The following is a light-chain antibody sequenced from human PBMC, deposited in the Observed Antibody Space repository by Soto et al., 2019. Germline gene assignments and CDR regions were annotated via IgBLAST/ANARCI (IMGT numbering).Light chain of an antibody. CDR2: GAS. J-gene: IGKJ3*01. V-gene: IGKV3-20*01. CDR3: QQYGSSPST. CDR1: QSVSSN. Sequence: EIVMTQSPATLSVSPGERATLSCRASQSVSSNLAWYQQKPGQAPRLLIYGASSRATGIPDRFSGSGSGTDFTLTIRRLEPEDFAVYYCQQYGSSPSTFGPGTKVDI.